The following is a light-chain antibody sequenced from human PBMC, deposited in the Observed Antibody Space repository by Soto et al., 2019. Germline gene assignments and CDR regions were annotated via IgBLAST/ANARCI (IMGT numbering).Light chain of an antibody. CDR3: QQYSSSRT. CDR2: GGS. CDR1: QSVSSNH. Sequence: IVLTQSPCTLPLAPGASATLYCRASQSVSSNHLAWYQQKPGQAPRLLIYGGSSRATGIPVRFSGSGSETDFTLTITRLEPEDFAMYYCQQYSSSRTFGQGTKVDIK. J-gene: IGKJ1*01. V-gene: IGKV3-20*01.